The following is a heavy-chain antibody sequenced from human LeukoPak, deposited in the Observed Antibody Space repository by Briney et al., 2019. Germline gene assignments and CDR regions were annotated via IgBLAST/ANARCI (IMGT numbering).Heavy chain of an antibody. J-gene: IGHJ3*02. Sequence: GGSLRLSCAASGFTFSSYAMSWVRQAPGKGLEWVAVISYDGSNKYYADSVKGRFTISRDNSKNTLYLQMNSLRAEDTAVYYCARGPSCNRTTCRIHDAFDMWGQGTMVTVSS. CDR3: ARGPSCNRTTCRIHDAFDM. CDR2: ISYDGSNK. V-gene: IGHV3-30*03. D-gene: IGHD2-2*01. CDR1: GFTFSSYA.